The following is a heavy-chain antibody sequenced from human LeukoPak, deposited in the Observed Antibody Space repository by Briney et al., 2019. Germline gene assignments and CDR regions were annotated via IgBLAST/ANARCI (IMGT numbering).Heavy chain of an antibody. CDR3: ARSGYSYENWFDP. D-gene: IGHD5-18*01. Sequence: GGSLRLSCAASGFTFSSYAMSWVRQAPGKGLEWVSYISSSGSTIYYADSVKGRFTISRDNSKNTLYLQMNSLRAEDTAVYYCARSGYSYENWFDPWGQGTLVTVSS. J-gene: IGHJ5*02. CDR2: ISSSGSTI. CDR1: GFTFSSYA. V-gene: IGHV3-48*01.